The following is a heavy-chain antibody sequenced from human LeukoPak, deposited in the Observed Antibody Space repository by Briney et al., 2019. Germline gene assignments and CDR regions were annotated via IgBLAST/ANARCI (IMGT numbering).Heavy chain of an antibody. V-gene: IGHV4-34*01. CDR1: GGSISSYY. CDR3: ARGRQIVVVPAAPHGYFQH. J-gene: IGHJ1*01. CDR2: INHSGST. Sequence: KPSETLSLTCTVSGGSISSYYWSWIRQPPGKGLEWIGEINHSGSTNYNPSLKSRVTISVDTSKNQFSLKLSSVTAADTAVYYCARGRQIVVVPAAPHGYFQHWGRGTLLTVSS. D-gene: IGHD2-2*01.